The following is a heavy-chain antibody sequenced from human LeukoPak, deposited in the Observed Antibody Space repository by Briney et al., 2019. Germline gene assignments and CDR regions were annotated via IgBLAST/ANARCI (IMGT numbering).Heavy chain of an antibody. V-gene: IGHV4-4*07. CDR1: GGSISSYY. CDR2: IYTSGST. J-gene: IGHJ4*02. CDR3: NYGDGGYFDY. D-gene: IGHD4-17*01. Sequence: SETLSLTCTVSGGSISSYYWSWIRQPAGKGLEWIGRIYTSGSTNYNPSLKSRVTISADTSKNQFSLKLSSVAAADTAVYYCNYGDGGYFDYWGQGTLVTVSS.